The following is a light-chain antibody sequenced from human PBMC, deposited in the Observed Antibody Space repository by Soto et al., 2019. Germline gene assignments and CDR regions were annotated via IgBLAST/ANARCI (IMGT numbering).Light chain of an antibody. CDR1: QSISSY. CDR2: AAS. J-gene: IGKJ1*01. CDR3: QQSYSNLWT. Sequence: DIQMTHSPSSLSASVGDRVTITCRASQSISSYLNWYQQKPGKAPKLLIYAASSLQSGVPSRFSGSGSGTDVTLTISSLQPEDFATYYCQQSYSNLWTFGQGTKVEIK. V-gene: IGKV1-39*01.